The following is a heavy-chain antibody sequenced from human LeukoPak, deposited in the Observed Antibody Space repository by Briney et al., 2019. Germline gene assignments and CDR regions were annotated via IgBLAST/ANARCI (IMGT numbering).Heavy chain of an antibody. CDR3: ARARSAVRGRGLDV. V-gene: IGHV4-34*01. D-gene: IGHD3-10*01. Sequence: SETLSLICAVYGGSLSGHYCSWVHQPPGKGLEWIGEINHSGRTNYNPSLESRVTISVDTSKDQFSLNLRSVTAADTAVYYCARARSAVRGRGLDVWGKGTTVTVSS. J-gene: IGHJ6*04. CDR1: GGSLSGHY. CDR2: INHSGRT.